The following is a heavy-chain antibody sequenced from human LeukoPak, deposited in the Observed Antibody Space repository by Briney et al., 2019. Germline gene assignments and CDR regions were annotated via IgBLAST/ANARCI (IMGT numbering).Heavy chain of an antibody. V-gene: IGHV3-74*01. CDR1: GFTISSYW. Sequence: GGSLRLSCAASGFTISSYWMHWARQAPGKGLVWVSRIHSDRSSTSYADSVKGRFTISRDNSKNTLYLQMNSLRAEDTAVYYCAKGGRLRIAAAGTNWFDPWGQGTLVTVSS. CDR3: AKGGRLRIAAAGTNWFDP. CDR2: IHSDRSST. D-gene: IGHD6-13*01. J-gene: IGHJ5*02.